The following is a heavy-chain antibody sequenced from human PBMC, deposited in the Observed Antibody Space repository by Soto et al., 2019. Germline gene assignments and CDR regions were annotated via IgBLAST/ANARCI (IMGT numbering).Heavy chain of an antibody. CDR3: ARGDSTDCSNGVCSFFYNHDMDV. CDR1: GYSFTEYH. J-gene: IGHJ6*02. D-gene: IGHD2-8*01. V-gene: IGHV1-2*04. Sequence: ASVKVSCKASGYSFTEYHIHWVRQAPGQGLEWLGRINPKSGGTSTAQKFQGWVTMTTDTSISTASMELTRLTSDDTAIYYCARGDSTDCSNGVCSFFYNHDMDVWGQGTTVTVSS. CDR2: INPKSGGT.